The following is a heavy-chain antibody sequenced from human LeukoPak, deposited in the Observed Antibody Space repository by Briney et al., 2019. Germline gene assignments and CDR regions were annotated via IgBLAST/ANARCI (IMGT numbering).Heavy chain of an antibody. J-gene: IGHJ3*02. D-gene: IGHD5-18*01. CDR1: GFTFDAYA. CDR2: IRGGGAVA. Sequence: PGGSLRLSCAASGFTFDAYAMHWVRQAPGKGLEWVSVIRGGGAVAFYADSVKGRFTISRDNSRNTLYLHMNSLTADDTAVYYCGKSSSSYVNDALDIWGQGTMVTVSS. V-gene: IGHV3-23*01. CDR3: GKSSSSYVNDALDI.